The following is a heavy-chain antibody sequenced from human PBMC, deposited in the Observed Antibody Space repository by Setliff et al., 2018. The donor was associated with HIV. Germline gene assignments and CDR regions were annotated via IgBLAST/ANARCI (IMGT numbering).Heavy chain of an antibody. CDR2: INPNSGGT. D-gene: IGHD4-17*01. CDR3: ARDLNSGDYPHWFDP. J-gene: IGHJ5*02. CDR1: GYTFTGYY. Sequence: GASVKVSCKASGYTFTGYYMHWVRQAPGQGLEWMGWINPNSGGTNYAQKFQGWVTMTRDTSISTAYMELSRLRSDDTAVYYCARDLNSGDYPHWFDPWGQGTLVTVSS. V-gene: IGHV1-2*04.